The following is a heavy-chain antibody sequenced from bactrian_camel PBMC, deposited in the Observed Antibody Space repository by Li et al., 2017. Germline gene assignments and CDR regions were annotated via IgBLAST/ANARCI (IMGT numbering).Heavy chain of an antibody. CDR2: IKNGIP. CDR1: GFTFSTAS. V-gene: IGHV3S40*01. Sequence: VQLVKSGGGVVQPGGSLRLSCAASGFTFSTASMTWVRQAPGKGLEWVSNIKNGIPYYADSVKGRFTISIDNAKSTVYLQLNSLKPEDTAMYYCAAEASYSGDLFGFWGQVTQVTVS. CDR3: AAEASYSGDLFGF. J-gene: IGHJ6*01. D-gene: IGHD2*01.